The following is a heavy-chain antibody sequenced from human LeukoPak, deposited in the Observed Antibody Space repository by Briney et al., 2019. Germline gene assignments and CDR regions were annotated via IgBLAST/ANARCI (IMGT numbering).Heavy chain of an antibody. Sequence: SETLSLTCTVSGGSISGYYWNWIRQPPGKGLEWLDYIYYSGSTNYNPSLKSRATISADTSENQLSLKLSAVTAADTAVYYCARDLGGSYYDSSGSLTDIWGQGTMVSVSS. J-gene: IGHJ3*02. D-gene: IGHD3-22*01. CDR2: IYYSGST. CDR3: ARDLGGSYYDSSGSLTDI. CDR1: GGSISGYY. V-gene: IGHV4-59*01.